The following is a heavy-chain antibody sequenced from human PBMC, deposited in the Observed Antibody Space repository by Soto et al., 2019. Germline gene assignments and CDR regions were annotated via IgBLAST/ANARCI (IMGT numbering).Heavy chain of an antibody. CDR1: GFSLSPYW. D-gene: IGHD3-16*01. J-gene: IGHJ4*02. V-gene: IGHV3-74*03. CDR3: ARDLGGPDY. Sequence: PGGSLRLSCAASGFSLSPYWMHWVRQVPGRGLEWVARLSSDGFGAAYADSVKGRFFISRDIARNTLSLQMNRLRADDTAVYSCARDLGGPDYWGRGTSVTVSS. CDR2: LSSDGFGA.